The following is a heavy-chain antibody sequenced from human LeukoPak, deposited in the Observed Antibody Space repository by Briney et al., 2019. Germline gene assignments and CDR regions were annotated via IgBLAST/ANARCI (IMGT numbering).Heavy chain of an antibody. D-gene: IGHD3-22*01. CDR3: ARDFPAYDSSGYYFDY. J-gene: IGHJ4*02. CDR1: GFTFSNYG. CDR2: IRGSGGST. Sequence: GGSLRLSCAASGFTFSNYGMSWVRQAPGKGLEWVSAIRGSGGSTYYADSVKGRFTISRDNSKNTLYLQMNSLRAEDTAVYYCARDFPAYDSSGYYFDYWGQGTLVTVSS. V-gene: IGHV3-23*01.